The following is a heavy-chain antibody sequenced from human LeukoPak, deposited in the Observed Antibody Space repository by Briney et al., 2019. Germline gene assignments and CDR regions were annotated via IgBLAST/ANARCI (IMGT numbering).Heavy chain of an antibody. J-gene: IGHJ6*02. CDR2: ISSSSSYI. Sequence: GGSLRLSCAASGFTFSSYSMNWVRQAPGKGLEWVSSISSSSSYIYYADSVKGRFTISRDNAKNSLYLQMNSLRAEDTAVYYCAREEAYYDSSGSEGGYYYYYGMDVWGQGTTVTVS. D-gene: IGHD3-22*01. CDR3: AREEAYYDSSGSEGGYYYYYGMDV. V-gene: IGHV3-21*01. CDR1: GFTFSSYS.